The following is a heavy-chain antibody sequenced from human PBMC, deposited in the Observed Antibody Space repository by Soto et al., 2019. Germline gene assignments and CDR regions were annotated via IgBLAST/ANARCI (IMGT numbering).Heavy chain of an antibody. CDR2: INTYNGNT. CDR1: GYIFITYA. CDR3: ARVTGTTQGCAFDI. J-gene: IGHJ3*02. V-gene: IGHV1-18*04. Sequence: QVQLVQSGAEMKNPGASVKVSCETSGYIFITYAITWVRQAPGQGLEWMGWINTYNGNTDYAQKFQGRVTMTTDTSESTAYMELRSLRHDDTAVYYCARVTGTTQGCAFDIWGQGTMVTVSS. D-gene: IGHD4-4*01.